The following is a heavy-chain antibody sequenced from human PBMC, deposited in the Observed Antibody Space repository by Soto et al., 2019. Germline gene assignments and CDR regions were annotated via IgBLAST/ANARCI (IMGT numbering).Heavy chain of an antibody. Sequence: QLQLQESGPGLLKPSETLSLTCTVSGGSIRSSGYYWGWIRRPPGMGLEWIGSIFHSGSTLYTTSLTRRVPISVARSKNQSALKMTSVTAADTAVYYCARHATYCSSNSCYEFDFWGQGSLVTVSS. J-gene: IGHJ4*02. CDR3: ARHATYCSSNSCYEFDF. CDR1: GGSIRSSGYY. D-gene: IGHD2-2*01. CDR2: IFHSGST. V-gene: IGHV4-39*01.